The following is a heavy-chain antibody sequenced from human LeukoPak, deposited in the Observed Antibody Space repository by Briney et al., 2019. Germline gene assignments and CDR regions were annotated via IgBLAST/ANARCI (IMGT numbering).Heavy chain of an antibody. D-gene: IGHD3-10*01. V-gene: IGHV3-30*02. CDR3: AKDGQYYYGSGSFYDYYMDV. J-gene: IGHJ6*03. Sequence: GGSLRLSCAASGFTFSSYGMHWVHQAPGKGLERVAFIRYDGSNKYYADSVKGRFTISRDNSKNTLYLQMNSLRAEDTAVYYCAKDGQYYYGSGSFYDYYMDVWGKGTTVTISS. CDR1: GFTFSSYG. CDR2: IRYDGSNK.